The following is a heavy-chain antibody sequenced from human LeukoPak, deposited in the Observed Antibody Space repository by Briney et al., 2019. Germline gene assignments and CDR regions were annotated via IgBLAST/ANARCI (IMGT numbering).Heavy chain of an antibody. CDR2: ISSGSTYT. D-gene: IGHD3-10*01. Sequence: GGSLRLSCAASGFTFSDYNMNWVRQAPGKGLEWVSSISSGSTYTYYAHSMKGRFTVSRDNAKNSLYLQMNSLRAEDTAAYYCARDGVITMVRGVLPTYFDYWGQGTLVTVSS. CDR1: GFTFSDYN. J-gene: IGHJ4*02. CDR3: ARDGVITMVRGVLPTYFDY. V-gene: IGHV3-21*01.